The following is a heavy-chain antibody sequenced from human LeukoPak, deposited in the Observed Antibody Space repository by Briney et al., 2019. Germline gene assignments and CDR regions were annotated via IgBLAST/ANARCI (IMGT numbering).Heavy chain of an antibody. V-gene: IGHV3-74*01. Sequence: GGSLRLSCAASGFTFSSYWMHWVRQAPGKGLVWVSRINSDGSSTRYADSVKGRFTISRDNTKNTLYLQMNSLRAEDTAVYYCASDLKWFGEFDYWGQGTLVTVSS. CDR1: GFTFSSYW. J-gene: IGHJ4*02. D-gene: IGHD3-10*01. CDR2: INSDGSST. CDR3: ASDLKWFGEFDY.